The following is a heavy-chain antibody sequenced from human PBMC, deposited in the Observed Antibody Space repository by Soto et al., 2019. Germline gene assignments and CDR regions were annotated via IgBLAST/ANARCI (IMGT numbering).Heavy chain of an antibody. J-gene: IGHJ6*02. CDR2: ISTYNGDA. CDR1: GYTFSTSG. D-gene: IGHD6-6*01. V-gene: IGHV1-18*01. Sequence: QAQLEQSGAEVKKPGSLVKVSCKSSGYTFSTSGISWVRQAPGQGLEWMGWISTYNGDANYAQRFQGRVTMTTDTSTSTTFMELRSLRSDDTAVYYCAREGPRPYYYYGMDVWGQGTTVTVSS. CDR3: AREGPRPYYYYGMDV.